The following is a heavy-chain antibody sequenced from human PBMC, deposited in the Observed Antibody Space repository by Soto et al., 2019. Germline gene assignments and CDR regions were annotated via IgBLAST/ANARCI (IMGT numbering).Heavy chain of an antibody. CDR2: IYYSGST. J-gene: IGHJ5*02. Sequence: PSETLSLTCTVSGGSIISYYWSWIRQPPGKGLEWIGYIYYSGSTNYNPSLKSRVTISVDTSKNQFSLKLSSVTAADTAVYYCARHERGGWYYWFDPWGQGTLVTVSS. CDR1: GGSIISYY. D-gene: IGHD6-19*01. CDR3: ARHERGGWYYWFDP. V-gene: IGHV4-59*08.